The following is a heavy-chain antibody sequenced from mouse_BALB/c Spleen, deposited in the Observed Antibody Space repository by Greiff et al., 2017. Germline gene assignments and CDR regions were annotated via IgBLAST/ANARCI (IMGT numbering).Heavy chain of an antibody. CDR2: INPSTGGT. CDR1: GYSFTGYY. V-gene: IGHV1-42*01. CDR3: SITTATYWYFDV. J-gene: IGHJ1*01. D-gene: IGHD1-2*01. Sequence: VQLQQSGPELVKPGASVKISCKASGYSFTGYYMHWVKQSPENSLEWIGEINPSTGGTSYNQKFKGKATLTVDKSSSTAYMQLKSLTSEESAVYYCSITTATYWYFDVWGAGTTVTVSS.